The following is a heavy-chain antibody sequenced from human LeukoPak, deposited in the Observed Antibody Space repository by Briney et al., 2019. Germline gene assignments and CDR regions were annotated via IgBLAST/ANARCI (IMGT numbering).Heavy chain of an antibody. J-gene: IGHJ6*02. CDR1: GGSFSGYY. CDR3: ARGARIVVVPADDYGMDV. Sequence: SETLSLTCAVYGGSFSGYYWSWIRQPPGKGLGWIGEINHSGSTNYNPSLKSRVTISVDTSKNQFSLKLSSVTAADTAVYYCARGARIVVVPADDYGMDVWGQGTTVTVSS. CDR2: INHSGST. V-gene: IGHV4-34*01. D-gene: IGHD2-2*01.